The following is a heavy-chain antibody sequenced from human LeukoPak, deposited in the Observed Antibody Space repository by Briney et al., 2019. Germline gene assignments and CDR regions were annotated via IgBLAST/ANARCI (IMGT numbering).Heavy chain of an antibody. V-gene: IGHV1-18*01. CDR1: GYTFTIYG. CDR3: ARVDSGYDQRPDY. CDR2: ISAYNGNT. D-gene: IGHD5-12*01. Sequence: ASVTVSFKSSGYTFTIYGIRWVRQAPGQGLEWMGWISAYNGNTNYAQKLQGRVTMTTDTFTSTAYMELRSLRSDDTAVYYCARVDSGYDQRPDYWGQGTLVTVSA. J-gene: IGHJ4*02.